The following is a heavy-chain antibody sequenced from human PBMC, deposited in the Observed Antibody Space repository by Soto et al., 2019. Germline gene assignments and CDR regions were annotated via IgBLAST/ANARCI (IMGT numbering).Heavy chain of an antibody. CDR1: GGSISSSSFH. J-gene: IGHJ3*02. CDR3: ARRGYYAISAFDI. V-gene: IGHV4-39*01. Sequence: PSETLSRTCTVSGGSISSSSFHWGWIRQPPGKGLEWIGSIYYSGSTYYSPSLKRRVTISVDTSKNQFSLKLSSVTAADTAVYYCARRGYYAISAFDIWGQGTMVTVSS. D-gene: IGHD2-8*01. CDR2: IYYSGST.